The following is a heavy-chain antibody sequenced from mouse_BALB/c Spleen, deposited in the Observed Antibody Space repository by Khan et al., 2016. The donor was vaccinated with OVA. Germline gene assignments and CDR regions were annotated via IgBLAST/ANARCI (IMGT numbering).Heavy chain of an antibody. CDR3: ARRNYFGYTFAY. D-gene: IGHD1-2*01. CDR2: LSHESGAT. J-gene: IGHJ3*01. Sequence: QVQLQQSGAELARPGASVKLSCKASGYTFTDYYINWVKQRTGQGLEWLGELSHESGATYYNERFKGQATLTADQSSSTAYMQLSSLTSEASAVYFCARRNYFGYTFAYWGQGTLVTVSA. V-gene: IGHV1-77*01. CDR1: GYTFTDYY.